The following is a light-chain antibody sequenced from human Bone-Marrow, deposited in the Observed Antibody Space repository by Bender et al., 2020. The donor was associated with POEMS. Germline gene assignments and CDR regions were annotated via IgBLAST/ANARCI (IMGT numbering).Light chain of an antibody. Sequence: SPSVSVSPGQTASITCSGDKLGDKYACWYQQKPGQSPVLVIYQDSKRPSGIPERFSGSNSGNTATLTISGTQAMDEADYYCQAWDSSTAVFGTGTKVTVL. V-gene: IGLV3-1*01. CDR3: QAWDSSTAV. CDR1: KLGDKY. CDR2: QDS. J-gene: IGLJ1*01.